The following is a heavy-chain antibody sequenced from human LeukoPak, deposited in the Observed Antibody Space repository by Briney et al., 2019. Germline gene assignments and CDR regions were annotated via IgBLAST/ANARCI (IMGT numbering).Heavy chain of an antibody. D-gene: IGHD6-13*01. CDR3: AVSSSWSNYDAFDI. J-gene: IGHJ3*02. Sequence: GTSVKVSCKASGFTFTSSAMQRVRQARGQRLEWIGWIVVGSGNTDYAQKFQERVTITRDMSTSTAYMELSSLRSEDTAVYYCAVSSSWSNYDAFDIWGQGTMVTVSS. CDR1: GFTFTSSA. V-gene: IGHV1-58*02. CDR2: IVVGSGNT.